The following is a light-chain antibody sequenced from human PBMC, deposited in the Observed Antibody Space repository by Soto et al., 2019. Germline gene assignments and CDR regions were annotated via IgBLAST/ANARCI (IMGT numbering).Light chain of an antibody. Sequence: ENVLTQSPGTLSVSPGESATLSCRASQSVRTYVAWYQHKPGQAPRLIIHAASTRAAGVPDRFRGSGSETEFTLPISSLQSEDFAVYYCQQYSNWPPYTFGLGTKVDIK. CDR1: QSVRTY. J-gene: IGKJ2*01. CDR3: QQYSNWPPYT. CDR2: AAS. V-gene: IGKV3-15*01.